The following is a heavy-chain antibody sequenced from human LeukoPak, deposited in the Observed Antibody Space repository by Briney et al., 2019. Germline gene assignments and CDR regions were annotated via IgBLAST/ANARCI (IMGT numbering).Heavy chain of an antibody. J-gene: IGHJ5*02. D-gene: IGHD5-12*01. CDR2: INPNSGGT. CDR1: GYTFTGYY. CDR3: AREVLGPVDIVATIRAWVHRTRRRANWFDP. V-gene: IGHV1-2*02. Sequence: ASVKVSCKASGYTFTGYYMHWVRQAPGQGLEWMGWINPNSGGTNYAQKFQGRVTMTRDTSISTAYMELSSLRSEDTAVYYCAREVLGPVDIVATIRAWVHRTRRRANWFDPWGQGTLVTVSS.